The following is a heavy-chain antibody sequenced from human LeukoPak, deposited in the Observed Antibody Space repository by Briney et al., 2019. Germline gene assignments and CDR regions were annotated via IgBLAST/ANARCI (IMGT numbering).Heavy chain of an antibody. J-gene: IGHJ3*02. D-gene: IGHD3-9*01. CDR3: ATEGWETGYDAFDI. Sequence: PGGSLRLSCAASGFTFDDYGMSWVRQAPGKGLEWVSGINWNGGSTGYADSVKGRFTISRDNAKNSLYLQINSLRAEDTALYYCATEGWETGYDAFDIWGQGTMVTVSS. CDR1: GFTFDDYG. V-gene: IGHV3-20*04. CDR2: INWNGGST.